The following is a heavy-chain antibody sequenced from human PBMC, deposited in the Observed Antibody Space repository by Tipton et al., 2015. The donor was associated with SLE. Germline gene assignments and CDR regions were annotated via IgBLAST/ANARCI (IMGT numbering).Heavy chain of an antibody. V-gene: IGHV4-34*01. D-gene: IGHD2-8*02. CDR2: IYHSGST. CDR3: ARDVGGYNTGWFPYYFDY. J-gene: IGHJ4*02. CDR1: GVSFSGYY. Sequence: TLSLTCAVYGVSFSGYYWSWIRQPPGKGLEWIGEIYHSGSTTYNPSLESRVTISVDTSKNQFSLKLTSVTAADTALYYCARDVGGYNTGWFPYYFDYWGQGTLVTVSS.